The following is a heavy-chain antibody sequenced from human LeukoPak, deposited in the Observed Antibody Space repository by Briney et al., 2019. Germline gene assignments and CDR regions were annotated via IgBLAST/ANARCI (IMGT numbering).Heavy chain of an antibody. Sequence: SVKVSCKASGGTFSSYTISWVRQAPGQGLEWMGRIIPILGIANYAQKFQGRVTITADKSTSTAYMELSSLRSEDTAVYYCARDRRFDFWSGYSMPVSPPTLGGQYNWFDPWGRGTLVTVSS. CDR2: IIPILGIA. V-gene: IGHV1-69*04. J-gene: IGHJ5*02. D-gene: IGHD3-3*01. CDR3: ARDRRFDFWSGYSMPVSPPTLGGQYNWFDP. CDR1: GGTFSSYT.